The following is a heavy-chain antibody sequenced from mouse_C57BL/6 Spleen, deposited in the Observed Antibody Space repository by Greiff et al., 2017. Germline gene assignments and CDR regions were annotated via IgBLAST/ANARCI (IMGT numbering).Heavy chain of an antibody. CDR2: IDPETGGT. CDR1: GYTFTDYE. Sequence: QVQLQQSGAELVRPGASVTLSCKASGYTFTDYEMHWVKQTPVHGLEWIGAIDPETGGTAYNQKFKGKAILTADKSSSTAYMELRSLTSEDSAVYYCTRGTVVADYFDYWGQGTTLTVSS. D-gene: IGHD1-1*01. V-gene: IGHV1-15*01. J-gene: IGHJ2*01. CDR3: TRGTVVADYFDY.